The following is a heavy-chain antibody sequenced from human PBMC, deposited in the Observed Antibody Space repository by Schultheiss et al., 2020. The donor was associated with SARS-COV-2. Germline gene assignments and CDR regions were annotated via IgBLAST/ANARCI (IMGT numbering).Heavy chain of an antibody. J-gene: IGHJ4*02. Sequence: GGSLRLSCSASGFTFRGYSMSWVRQAPGKGLEWVGFIRSIAYGATTEYAASVKGRFTISRDDSKSIAFLHMNSLKTEDTAVYYCTRDPNDLAYFSPSLQEGYYFDYWGQGTLVTVSS. D-gene: IGHD1-1*01. CDR2: IRSIAYGATT. V-gene: IGHV3-49*04. CDR3: TRDPNDLAYFSPSLQEGYYFDY. CDR1: GFTFRGYS.